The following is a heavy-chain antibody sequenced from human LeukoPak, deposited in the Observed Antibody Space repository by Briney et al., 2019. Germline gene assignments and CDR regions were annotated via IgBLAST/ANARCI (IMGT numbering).Heavy chain of an antibody. CDR2: IYDRGST. V-gene: IGHV4-59*01. CDR1: GGSISSYY. CDR3: ARGRTFDN. Sequence: SETLSLTCTVSGGSISSYYWSWIRQPPGKGLECVGNIYDRGSTKYNPSLKSVVSISVETSNNQFSLRLSSLTRADTAVYYCARGRTFDNWGEGKLVTVSP. J-gene: IGHJ4*02.